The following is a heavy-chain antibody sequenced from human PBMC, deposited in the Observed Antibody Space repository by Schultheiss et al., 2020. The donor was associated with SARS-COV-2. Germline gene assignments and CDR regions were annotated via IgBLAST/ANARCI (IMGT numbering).Heavy chain of an antibody. V-gene: IGHV4-31*03. J-gene: IGHJ4*02. Sequence: SETLSLTFTVSGGSISSGGYYWSWIRQHPGKGLEWIGYIYYSGSTYYNPSLKSRVTISVDTSKNQFSLKLSSVTAADTAVYYCAREGPMTTVTIFDYWGQGTLVTVSS. D-gene: IGHD4-17*01. CDR2: IYYSGST. CDR3: AREGPMTTVTIFDY. CDR1: GGSISSGGYY.